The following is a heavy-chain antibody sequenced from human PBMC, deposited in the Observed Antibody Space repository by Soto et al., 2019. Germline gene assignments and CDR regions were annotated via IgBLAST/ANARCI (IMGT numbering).Heavy chain of an antibody. Sequence: PGESLKISCKGSGYSFTSYWISWVRQMPGKGLEWMGRIDPSDSYTNYSPSFQGHVTISADKSISTAYLQWSSLKASDTAIYYCARVAAAVVYYGMDVWGQGTTVTVSS. V-gene: IGHV5-10-1*01. CDR1: GYSFTSYW. J-gene: IGHJ6*02. CDR2: IDPSDSYT. D-gene: IGHD6-13*01. CDR3: ARVAAAVVYYGMDV.